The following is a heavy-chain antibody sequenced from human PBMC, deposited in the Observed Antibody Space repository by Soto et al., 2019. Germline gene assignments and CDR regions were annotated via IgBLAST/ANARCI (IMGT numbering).Heavy chain of an antibody. CDR1: GFTFSSYW. D-gene: IGHD5-12*01. CDR2: IKQDGSEK. Sequence: GGSLRLSCAASGFTFSSYWMSWVRQAPGKGLEWVANIKQDGSEKYYVDSVKGRFTISRDNAKNSLYLQMNSLRAEDTAVYYCARDFSGYDSAFDYWGQGTLVTVSS. V-gene: IGHV3-7*01. CDR3: ARDFSGYDSAFDY. J-gene: IGHJ4*02.